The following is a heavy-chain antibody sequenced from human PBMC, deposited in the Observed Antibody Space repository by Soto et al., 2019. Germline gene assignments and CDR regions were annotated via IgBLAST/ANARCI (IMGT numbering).Heavy chain of an antibody. J-gene: IGHJ4*02. CDR2: IYHSGTT. D-gene: IGHD5-12*01. V-gene: IGHV4-4*02. Sequence: SETLSLTWAVSGDSFSSNTWWTLVRQPPGKGVEWIGEIYHSGTTNYNPSLKGRVTISADRSKNQFSLRLTSVTAADTAVYYCAVPGSGDFDYWGQGTLVTVSS. CDR3: AVPGSGDFDY. CDR1: GDSFSSNTW.